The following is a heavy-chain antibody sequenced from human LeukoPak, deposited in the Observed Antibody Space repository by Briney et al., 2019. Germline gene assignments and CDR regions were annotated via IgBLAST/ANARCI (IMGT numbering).Heavy chain of an antibody. D-gene: IGHD3-9*01. J-gene: IGHJ4*02. CDR2: IYYSGST. Sequence: SETLSLTCTVSGGSISSYYWSWIRQPPGKGLEWIGYIYYSGSTNYNPSLKSRVTISVDTSKNQFSLKLSSVTAADTAVYYCARLSYDILTGYYTFDYWGQGTLVTVSS. CDR1: GGSISSYY. CDR3: ARLSYDILTGYYTFDY. V-gene: IGHV4-59*08.